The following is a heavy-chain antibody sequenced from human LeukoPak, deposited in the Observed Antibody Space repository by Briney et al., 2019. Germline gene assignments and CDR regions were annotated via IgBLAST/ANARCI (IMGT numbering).Heavy chain of an antibody. Sequence: SKTLSLTCAVSGYSISSDYYWGCIRQPPGKGLEWTGIIYHSGSTYYNPSLKSRVTISVDTSKNQFSLKLRSVAAADTAVYYCASMVRGVLAAFDIWGQGTMVTVSS. CDR2: IYHSGST. CDR1: GYSISSDYY. D-gene: IGHD3-10*01. CDR3: ASMVRGVLAAFDI. V-gene: IGHV4-38-2*01. J-gene: IGHJ3*02.